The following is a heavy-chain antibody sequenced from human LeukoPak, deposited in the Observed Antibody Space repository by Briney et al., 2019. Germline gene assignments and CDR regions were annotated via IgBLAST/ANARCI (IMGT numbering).Heavy chain of an antibody. Sequence: GASVKVSCKASGYTFTGYYMHWVRQAPGQGLEWMGWINPNSGGTNYAQKFQGRVTMTRDTSISTAYMELSRLRSDDTAVYHCARVNDSSVYPYFYYYGRAVWAKGTRVTV. CDR1: GYTFTGYY. J-gene: IGHJ6*04. CDR3: ARVNDSSVYPYFYYYGRAV. CDR2: INPNSGGT. V-gene: IGHV1-2*02. D-gene: IGHD3-22*01.